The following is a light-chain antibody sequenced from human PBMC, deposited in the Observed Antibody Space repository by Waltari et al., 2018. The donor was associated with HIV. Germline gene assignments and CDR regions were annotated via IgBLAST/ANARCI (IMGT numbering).Light chain of an antibody. J-gene: IGKJ2*01. CDR2: GAC. CDR1: QSVYNN. CDR3: QQDKDWPPSP. Sequence: IVVTQSPATMSVSPGERATLSCKTSQSVYNNLAWYQQKPGHAPRLLMSGACTRAREVATRCTGSGSGTEVTLTINSRQPEDIAVYYCQQDKDWPPSPFGQGTKVEIK. V-gene: IGKV3-15*01.